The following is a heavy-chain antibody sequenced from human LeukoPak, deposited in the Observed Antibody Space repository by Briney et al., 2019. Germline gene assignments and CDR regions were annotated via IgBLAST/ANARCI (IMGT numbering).Heavy chain of an antibody. J-gene: IGHJ4*02. V-gene: IGHV3-13*01. CDR2: LGSGGDT. Sequence: QPGGSLRLSCAAPGFSFNNYDMHWVRQAPGKGLEWVSGLGSGGDTCYPDSVRGRFTISKETAKNSLYLQMAGLRDDDTAVYYCVRGRRSYGFDHWGQGTQVTVSS. CDR1: GFSFNNYD. CDR3: VRGRRSYGFDH. D-gene: IGHD3-16*01.